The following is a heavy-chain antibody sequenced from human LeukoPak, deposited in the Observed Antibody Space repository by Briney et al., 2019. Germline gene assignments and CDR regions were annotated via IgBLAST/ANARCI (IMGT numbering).Heavy chain of an antibody. J-gene: IGHJ3*02. CDR3: ARDGTFDI. V-gene: IGHV1-2*02. Sequence: ASVKVSCKASGYTFTDYYMHWVRQAPGQGLEWMGWISPTSGGTNYAKKFQGRVTMTRDTSISTAYLDLSSLIPDDTAVYYCARDGTFDIWGQGTMVTVSS. CDR1: GYTFTDYY. CDR2: ISPTSGGT.